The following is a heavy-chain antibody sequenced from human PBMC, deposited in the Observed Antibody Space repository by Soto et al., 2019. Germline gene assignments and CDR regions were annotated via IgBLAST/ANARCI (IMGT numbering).Heavy chain of an antibody. CDR1: GFTFNNYC. V-gene: IGHV3-30*18. CDR3: AKGKQWLVLSNWFDP. D-gene: IGHD6-19*01. J-gene: IGHJ5*02. Sequence: GGSLRLSCAASGFTFNNYCMHWVRQAPGKGLEWVAVISYDGNNKYYVDSVKGRFTISRDNSKNTLFLQMNSLRAEDTAVYYCAKGKQWLVLSNWFDPWGQGTLVTVSS. CDR2: ISYDGNNK.